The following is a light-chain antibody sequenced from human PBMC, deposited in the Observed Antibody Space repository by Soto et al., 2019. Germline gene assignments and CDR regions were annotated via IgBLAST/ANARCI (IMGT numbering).Light chain of an antibody. J-gene: IGKJ4*01. CDR1: QGISNW. Sequence: DIQMTQSPSSVSASVGDRVTITCRASQGISNWLAWYQQKPGEAPKLLISAASSLQSGVPSRFSGSGSGTDLTITINSLQPEDFATYYCQRGHSFPLTFGGGTKVDIK. CDR2: AAS. V-gene: IGKV1D-12*01. CDR3: QRGHSFPLT.